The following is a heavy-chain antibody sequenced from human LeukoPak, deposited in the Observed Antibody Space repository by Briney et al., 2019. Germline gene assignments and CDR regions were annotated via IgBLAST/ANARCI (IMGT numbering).Heavy chain of an antibody. CDR1: GGSISSYY. V-gene: IGHV4-59*01. Sequence: SETLSLTCTVSGGSISSYYWSWVRQPPGKGLEWIGYVSYSGSTDYNPSLKSRVIISIDTSKNQFSLRLSSVTAADTAVYFCARDRWYDASGSYRTENSFDSWGQGTLVTVSS. D-gene: IGHD3-3*01. CDR2: VSYSGST. CDR3: ARDRWYDASGSYRTENSFDS. J-gene: IGHJ4*02.